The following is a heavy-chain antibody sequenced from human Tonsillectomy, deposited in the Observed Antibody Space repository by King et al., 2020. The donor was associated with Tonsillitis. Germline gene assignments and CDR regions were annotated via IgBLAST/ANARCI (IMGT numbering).Heavy chain of an antibody. CDR2: INHSGST. CDR1: GGSFSGYY. V-gene: IGHV4-34*01. Sequence: VQLQQWGAGLLKPSETLSLTCAVYGGSFSGYYWSWIRQPPGKGLEWIGEINHSGSTNYNPSLKSRVTISVDTSKNQFSLKLSSVTAADTAVYYCARGHSAARYFDYWGQGTLVTVSS. J-gene: IGHJ4*02. CDR3: ARGHSAARYFDY.